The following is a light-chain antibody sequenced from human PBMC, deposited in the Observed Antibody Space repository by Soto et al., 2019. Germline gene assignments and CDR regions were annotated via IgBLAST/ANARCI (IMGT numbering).Light chain of an antibody. CDR1: SSDVGGYNY. J-gene: IGLJ1*01. V-gene: IGLV2-11*01. Sequence: QSVPTQPHSVSGSPGQSVAISCSGTSSDVGGYNYVSWYQQHPGKAPKLIIFDVNKRPSGVPDRFSGSKSGSTASLTISGLQAEDEADYYSCSYGGSFDVVKTGTKV. CDR2: DVN. CDR3: CSYGGSFDV.